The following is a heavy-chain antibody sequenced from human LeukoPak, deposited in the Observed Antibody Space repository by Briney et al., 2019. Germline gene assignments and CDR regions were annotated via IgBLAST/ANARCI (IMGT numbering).Heavy chain of an antibody. CDR3: ARIHGGYPFDY. D-gene: IGHD2-15*01. V-gene: IGHV3-48*01. J-gene: IGHJ4*02. CDR2: ISSSSSTI. CDR1: GFIFSSYG. Sequence: GESLRLSCAASGFIFSSYGMNWVRQAPGKGLEWISYISSSSSTIFYADSVKGRFTITRDNAKNSLFLRMNTLRAEDTAVYYCARIHGGYPFDYWGQGALVTVSS.